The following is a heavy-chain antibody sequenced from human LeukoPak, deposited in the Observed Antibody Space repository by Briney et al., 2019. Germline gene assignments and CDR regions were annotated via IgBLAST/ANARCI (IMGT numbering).Heavy chain of an antibody. Sequence: SETLSLTCAVYGGSFSGYYWSWIRQPPGKGLEWIGEINHSGSTNYNPSLKSRVTISVDTSKNQFSLKLSSVTAADTAVYYCARSPYYYDSSGYYPFDYWGQGTLVTVSS. D-gene: IGHD3-22*01. CDR1: GGSFSGYY. CDR3: ARSPYYYDSSGYYPFDY. V-gene: IGHV4-34*01. CDR2: INHSGST. J-gene: IGHJ4*02.